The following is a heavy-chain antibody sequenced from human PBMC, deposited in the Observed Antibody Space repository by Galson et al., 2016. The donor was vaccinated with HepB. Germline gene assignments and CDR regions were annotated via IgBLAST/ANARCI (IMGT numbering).Heavy chain of an antibody. Sequence: SETLSLTCTVSGGSVTISSWSWIRQSPGGRLEWIGYIFASGNTNYNPSLKSRVAMSIDTSKKQISLTLRSVTAADTAVYYCARGGPSVTDYWGQGTLVTVSS. CDR3: ARGGPSVTDY. CDR2: IFASGNT. J-gene: IGHJ4*02. V-gene: IGHV4-59*02. D-gene: IGHD4-17*01. CDR1: GGSVTISS.